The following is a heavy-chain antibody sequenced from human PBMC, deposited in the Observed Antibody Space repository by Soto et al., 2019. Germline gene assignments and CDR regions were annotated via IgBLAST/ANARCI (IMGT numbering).Heavy chain of an antibody. CDR3: AREATTVAALFYYYYGMDV. CDR1: GFTFSSYE. V-gene: IGHV3-48*03. D-gene: IGHD6-19*01. CDR2: ISSSGSTI. J-gene: IGHJ6*02. Sequence: PGGSLRLACAASGFTFSSYEMNWVRQAPGKGLEWVSYISSSGSTIYYADSVKGRFTISRDNAKNSLYLQMNSLRAEDTAVYYCAREATTVAALFYYYYGMDVWGQGTTVTVSS.